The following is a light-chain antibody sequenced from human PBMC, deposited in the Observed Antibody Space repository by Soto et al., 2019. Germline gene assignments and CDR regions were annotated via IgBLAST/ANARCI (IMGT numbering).Light chain of an antibody. CDR2: GNT. V-gene: IGLV1-40*01. CDR1: SSDIGAGFD. J-gene: IGLJ1*01. CDR3: QSYDSTLRGPVV. Sequence: QSVLTQPPSVSGAPGQRVTISCTGSSSDIGAGFDVHWYQQLPGAAPKLLIYGNTNRPSVVPDRFSGSKSGTSASLAITGLQAEDEADYYCQSYDSTLRGPVVLGTGTKLTVL.